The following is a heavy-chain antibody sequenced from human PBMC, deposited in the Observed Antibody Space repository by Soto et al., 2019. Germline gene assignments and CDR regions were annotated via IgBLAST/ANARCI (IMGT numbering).Heavy chain of an antibody. CDR3: ANFNKVGLKYDFGSGYYNNWFDP. V-gene: IGHV3-23*01. CDR1: GFNFSTSA. D-gene: IGHD3-3*01. CDR2: ISGSGDRT. J-gene: IGHJ5*02. Sequence: PGGSLRLSCAGSGFNFSTSAMNWVRQAPGKGLEWVSAISGSGDRTYFADSVKGRFTISRDNSKNTLYLQMSSLRAEDTAVYYCANFNKVGLKYDFGSGYYNNWFDPWGQGTLVTV.